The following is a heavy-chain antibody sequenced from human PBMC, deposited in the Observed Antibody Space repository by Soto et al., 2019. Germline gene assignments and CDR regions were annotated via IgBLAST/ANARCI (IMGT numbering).Heavy chain of an antibody. Sequence: ASVTLSLTCTVSGGSIRGYDWSWIRKTQGKGLEWIGYMYNTGSTVYNPSFKSRVTISVDTSKNQFSLKLNSVTAADTAVYYCVRDLWGYCGTDCYPLDVWGQGTTVT. D-gene: IGHD2-21*02. V-gene: IGHV4-59*01. CDR3: VRDLWGYCGTDCYPLDV. CDR2: MYNTGST. CDR1: GGSIRGYD. J-gene: IGHJ6*01.